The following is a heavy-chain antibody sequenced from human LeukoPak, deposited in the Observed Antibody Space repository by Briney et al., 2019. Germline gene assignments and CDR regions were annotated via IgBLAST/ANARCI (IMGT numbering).Heavy chain of an antibody. D-gene: IGHD4-23*01. J-gene: IGHJ6*03. Sequence: GGSLRLSCAASGFTFSSYEINWVRQAPGKGLEWVSYISGSGYTIHYADSVKGRFTISRDNAKNSLYLQMNSLRAEDTAVYYCASVTTVVEDYYYMDVWGKGTTVTISS. CDR1: GFTFSSYE. V-gene: IGHV3-48*03. CDR3: ASVTTVVEDYYYMDV. CDR2: ISGSGYTI.